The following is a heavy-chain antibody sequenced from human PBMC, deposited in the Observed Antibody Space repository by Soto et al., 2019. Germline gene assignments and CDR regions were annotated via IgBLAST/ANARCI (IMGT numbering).Heavy chain of an antibody. CDR2: IHSDVTT. J-gene: IGHJ5*02. CDR1: GFSVSSNS. Sequence: EMQLVESGGGWIQPGESLRLSCAASGFSVSSNSMNWVRQAPGKGLEWVSVIHSDVTTYFADSVKGRFINSRDNSKNMLYLQMNSLRAEDTAIYYCARELSGSWYNWFDPWGQGTLVTVSS. D-gene: IGHD6-13*01. CDR3: ARELSGSWYNWFDP. V-gene: IGHV3-53*01.